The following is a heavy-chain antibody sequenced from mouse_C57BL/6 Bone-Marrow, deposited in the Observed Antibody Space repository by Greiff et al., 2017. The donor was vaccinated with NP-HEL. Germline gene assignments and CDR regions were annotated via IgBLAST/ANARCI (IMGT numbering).Heavy chain of an antibody. J-gene: IGHJ2*01. CDR1: GYTFTSYW. V-gene: IGHV1-7*01. CDR3: ASITTVVGELDY. Sequence: QVQLKESGAELAKPGASVKLSCKASGYTFTSYWMHWVKQRPGQGLEWIGYINPSSGYTKYNQKFKDKATLTADKSSSTAYMQLSSLTYEDSAVYYCASITTVVGELDYWGQGTTLTVSS. CDR2: INPSSGYT. D-gene: IGHD1-1*01.